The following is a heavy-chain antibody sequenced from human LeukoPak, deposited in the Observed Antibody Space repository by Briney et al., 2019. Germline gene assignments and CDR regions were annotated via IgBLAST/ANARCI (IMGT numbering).Heavy chain of an antibody. CDR1: GFTFSSYG. Sequence: GGSLRLSCAASGFTFSSYGMSSVRQAPGKGLEWVSGISDSGGTTYYVDSVKGRFTISRDNSKNTLYLQMNSLAAEDTAVYYCAKDPREGWLQSPYWGQGTLVTVSS. CDR3: AKDPREGWLQSPY. J-gene: IGHJ4*02. V-gene: IGHV3-23*01. CDR2: ISDSGGTT. D-gene: IGHD5-24*01.